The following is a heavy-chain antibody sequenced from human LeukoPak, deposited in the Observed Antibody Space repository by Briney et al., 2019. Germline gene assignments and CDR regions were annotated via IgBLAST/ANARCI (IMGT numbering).Heavy chain of an antibody. CDR2: IYYSGST. Sequence: SETLSLTCTVSGGSISSSSYYWGWIRQPPGKGLGWIGSIYYSGSTYYNPSLKGRVTISVDTSKNQFSLKLSSVTAADTAVYYCARQLITIFGVGPYYYYYYGMDVWGQGTTVTVSS. V-gene: IGHV4-39*01. CDR1: GGSISSSSYY. J-gene: IGHJ6*02. CDR3: ARQLITIFGVGPYYYYYYGMDV. D-gene: IGHD3-3*01.